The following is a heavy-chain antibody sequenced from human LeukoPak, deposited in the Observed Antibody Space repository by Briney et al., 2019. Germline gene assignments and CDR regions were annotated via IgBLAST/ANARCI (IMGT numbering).Heavy chain of an antibody. CDR2: INHSGST. J-gene: IGHJ6*03. V-gene: IGHV4-34*01. D-gene: IGHD2-21*02. Sequence: SETLSLTCAVYGGSFSGYYWSWIRQPPGKGLEWIGEINHSGSTNYNPSLKSRVTISVDTSKNQFSLKLSSVTAADTAVYYCARTLVTGTVYYYYYMDVWGKGTTVTVSS. CDR3: ARTLVTGTVYYYYYMDV. CDR1: GGSFSGYY.